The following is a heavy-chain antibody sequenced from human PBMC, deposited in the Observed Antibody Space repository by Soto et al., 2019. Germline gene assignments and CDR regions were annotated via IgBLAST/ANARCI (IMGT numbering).Heavy chain of an antibody. CDR3: ARAAVKLGATLFDS. CDR2: INHSGFT. D-gene: IGHD1-26*01. V-gene: IGHV4-34*01. J-gene: IGHJ4*02. Sequence: ASETLSLTCAVSGGSLRGHYWSWIRQSPEKGLEWIGEINHSGFTNYNPTLKSRVTISRDASKNQFSLRLSSMTAADSAVYFCARAAVKLGATLFDSWGQGTLVTVSS. CDR1: GGSLRGHY.